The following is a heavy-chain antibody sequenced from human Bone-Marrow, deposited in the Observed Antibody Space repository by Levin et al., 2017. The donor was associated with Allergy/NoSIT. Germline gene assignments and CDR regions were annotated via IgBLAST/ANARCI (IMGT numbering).Heavy chain of an antibody. CDR3: ARRDSDGSNSFDF. J-gene: IGHJ4*02. Sequence: GGSLRLSCQASGYSFTSFWFGWVRQRPGKGLEWMGLIFPSYSDTRVSPSFQGQIIMSVDKSINTAYLQWSSLKASDSAMYYCARRDSDGSNSFDFWGQGTLVTVSP. D-gene: IGHD4-23*01. CDR1: GYSFTSFW. V-gene: IGHV5-51*01. CDR2: IFPSYSDT.